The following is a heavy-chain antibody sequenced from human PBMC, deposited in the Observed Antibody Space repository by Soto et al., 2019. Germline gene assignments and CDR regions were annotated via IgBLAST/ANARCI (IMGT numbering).Heavy chain of an antibody. Sequence: QVQLQESGPGLVKPSQTLSLTCTVSGGSISSGGYYWSWIRQHPGKGLEWIGYIYYSGSTYYNPALKGGVTISVDTSKNQFSLKLSSVTAADTAVYYCATTVETTVTHYYYYGMDVWGQGTTVTVSS. D-gene: IGHD4-17*01. CDR1: GGSISSGGYY. CDR3: ATTVETTVTHYYYYGMDV. J-gene: IGHJ6*02. V-gene: IGHV4-31*03. CDR2: IYYSGST.